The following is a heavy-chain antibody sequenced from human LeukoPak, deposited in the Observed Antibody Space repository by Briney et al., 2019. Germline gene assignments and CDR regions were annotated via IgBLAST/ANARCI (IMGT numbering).Heavy chain of an antibody. CDR3: TSLVDTARFDS. CDR1: GFTFSSYA. Sequence: GGSLRLSCAASGFTFSSYAMHWVRQAPGKGLEWVAVISYDGSNKYYADSVKGRFTVSRDNAKNSLYSQMNSLRAEDTAVYYRTSLVDTARFDSWGQGTLVTVSS. CDR2: ISYDGSNK. D-gene: IGHD5-12*01. V-gene: IGHV3-30-3*01. J-gene: IGHJ4*02.